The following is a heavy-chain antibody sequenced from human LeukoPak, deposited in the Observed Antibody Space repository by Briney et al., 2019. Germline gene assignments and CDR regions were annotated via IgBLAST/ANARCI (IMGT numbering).Heavy chain of an antibody. J-gene: IGHJ4*02. V-gene: IGHV3-74*01. Sequence: GGSLRLSCAASGFTFSTYCMHWVRHAPGKGPMWVSRICPDGTVTNYADSVKARFIISRDNARNTVYLQMNSLRVEDTAVYYCVRDFRSADYWGQGTLVTVSS. CDR2: ICPDGTVT. CDR1: GFTFSTYC. CDR3: VRDFRSADY.